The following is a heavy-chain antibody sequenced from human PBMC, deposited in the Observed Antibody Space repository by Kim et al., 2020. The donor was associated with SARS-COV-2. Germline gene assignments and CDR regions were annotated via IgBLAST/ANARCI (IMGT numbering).Heavy chain of an antibody. CDR3: ARAWKLGMGYYYGMDV. D-gene: IGHD7-27*01. V-gene: IGHV3-13*01. J-gene: IGHJ6*02. Sequence: SVKGRFTISRENAKNSLYLQMNSLRAGDTAVYYCARAWKLGMGYYYGMDVWGQGITVTVSS.